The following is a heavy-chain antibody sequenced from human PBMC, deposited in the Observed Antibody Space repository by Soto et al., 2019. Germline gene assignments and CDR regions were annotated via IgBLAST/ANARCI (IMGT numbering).Heavy chain of an antibody. J-gene: IGHJ4*02. CDR1: GFTFNNYA. CDR2: VLQSGSGT. Sequence: EVQLLESGGGLVQPGGSLRLSCAASGFTFNNYAMTWVRQAPGKGLEWVSTVLQSGSGTYYAVSVRGRFIISRDNSKNTLYLQMNSLRVEDTAVYHCVRDYYHVSGSYYDIPLDYWGQGTLVTVSS. V-gene: IGHV3-23*01. D-gene: IGHD3-10*01. CDR3: VRDYYHVSGSYYDIPLDY.